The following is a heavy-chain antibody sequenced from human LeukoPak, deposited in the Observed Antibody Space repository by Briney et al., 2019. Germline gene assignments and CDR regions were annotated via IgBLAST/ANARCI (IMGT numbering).Heavy chain of an antibody. CDR1: GYTFTIYG. V-gene: IGHV1-8*02. D-gene: IGHD1-14*01. CDR3: ARGPRNDP. J-gene: IGHJ5*02. CDR2: VHPNSGNT. Sequence: ASVKVSCKASGYTFTIYGISWVRQAPGQGLEWMGWVHPNSGNTAYAQKFQGRVTMTRDTSISTAYMELSGLRFDDTAVYFCARGPRNDPWGQGTLVTVSS.